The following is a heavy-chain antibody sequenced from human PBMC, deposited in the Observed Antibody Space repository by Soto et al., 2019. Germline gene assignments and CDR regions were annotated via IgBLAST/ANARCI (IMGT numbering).Heavy chain of an antibody. CDR2: IIPMVGMS. Sequence: QVQLVQSGAEVKKPGSSVRVSCKASGDTFNFYTIHWVRQAPGQGLEWLGRIIPMVGMSNYAQRFQGRVTMIADKSTSTVYMQLRSLRSEDTALYYCATSYGSGSRPFDNWGQGTLVSVSS. D-gene: IGHD3-10*01. CDR1: GDTFNFYT. V-gene: IGHV1-69*02. CDR3: ATSYGSGSRPFDN. J-gene: IGHJ5*02.